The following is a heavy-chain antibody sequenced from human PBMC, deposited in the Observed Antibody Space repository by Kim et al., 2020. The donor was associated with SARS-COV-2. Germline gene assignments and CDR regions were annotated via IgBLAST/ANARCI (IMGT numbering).Heavy chain of an antibody. CDR2: IKQDGSEK. Sequence: GGSLRLSCAASGFTFSSYWMSWVRQAPGKGLEWVANIKQDGSEKYYVDSVKGRFTISRDNAKNSLYLQMNSLRAEDTAVYYCARDLAPSRVGYYDILTGYYSHAFDIWGQGTMVTVSS. D-gene: IGHD3-9*01. CDR3: ARDLAPSRVGYYDILTGYYSHAFDI. CDR1: GFTFSSYW. J-gene: IGHJ3*02. V-gene: IGHV3-7*01.